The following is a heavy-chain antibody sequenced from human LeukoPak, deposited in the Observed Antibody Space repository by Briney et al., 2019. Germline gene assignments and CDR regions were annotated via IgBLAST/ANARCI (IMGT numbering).Heavy chain of an antibody. V-gene: IGHV3-49*03. CDR2: IRGKGYDGTT. Sequence: GGSLRLSCTTSGFTFGDYAIDWFRQASCYWLEWVGFIRGKGYDGTTEYAASVKGRFTISRDDSKSIAYLQMNSLKTEDTAVYYCTRGSVSYYWGQGTLVTVSS. CDR3: TRGSVSYY. CDR1: GFTFGDYA. D-gene: IGHD2-15*01. J-gene: IGHJ4*02.